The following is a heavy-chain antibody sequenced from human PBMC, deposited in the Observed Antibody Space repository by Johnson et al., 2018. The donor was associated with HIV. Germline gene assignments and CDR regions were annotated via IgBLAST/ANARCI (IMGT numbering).Heavy chain of an antibody. J-gene: IGHJ3*02. Sequence: QVQLVESGGGLVQPGGSLRLSCAASGFTFSSYWMHWVRQAPGKGLEWVAFIRYDGSNKYYADSVKGRFTISRDNSKNTLYLQMNSLRAEDTAVYYCATGVVVTAMNDAFDIWGQGTMVTVSS. D-gene: IGHD2-21*02. V-gene: IGHV3-30*02. CDR3: ATGVVVTAMNDAFDI. CDR2: IRYDGSNK. CDR1: GFTFSSYW.